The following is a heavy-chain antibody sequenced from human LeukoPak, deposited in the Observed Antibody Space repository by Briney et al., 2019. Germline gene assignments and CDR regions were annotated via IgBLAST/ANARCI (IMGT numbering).Heavy chain of an antibody. CDR1: GFTFDDYG. Sequence: GGSLRLSCAASGFTFDDYGMSWVRQAPGKGMEWVFGINWNGGSTGYADSVKGRFTISRDNAKNSLYLHMNSLRAEDTALYYCARGGWFGELLFDYWGQGTLVTVSS. CDR2: INWNGGST. CDR3: ARGGWFGELLFDY. J-gene: IGHJ4*02. V-gene: IGHV3-20*04. D-gene: IGHD3-10*01.